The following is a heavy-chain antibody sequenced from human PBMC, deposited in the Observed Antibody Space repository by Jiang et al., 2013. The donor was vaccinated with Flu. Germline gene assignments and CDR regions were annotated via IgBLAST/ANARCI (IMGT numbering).Heavy chain of an antibody. Sequence: SGSGLVKPSETLSLTCTVSGGSISPYYWSWIRQPPGKGLEWIGYIYSSGSTNYNPYLNSRVTMSVDTTKNQFSLKLTSVTAADTAVYYCTKVHLTMVRGVEWFDPWGQGILVTVSS. CDR2: IYSSGST. V-gene: IGHV4-4*08. CDR3: TKVHLTMVRGVEWFDP. CDR1: GGSISPYY. J-gene: IGHJ5*02. D-gene: IGHD3-10*01.